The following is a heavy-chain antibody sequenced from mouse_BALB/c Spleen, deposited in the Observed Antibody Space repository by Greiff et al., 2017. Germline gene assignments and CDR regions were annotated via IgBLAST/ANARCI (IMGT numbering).Heavy chain of an antibody. CDR2: IRNKANGYTT. CDR3: ARGDGYSAWFAY. D-gene: IGHD2-3*01. Sequence: EVKVEESGGGLVQPGGSLRLSCATSGFTFTDYYMSWVRQPPGKELEWLGFIRNKANGYTTEYSASVKGRFTISRDNYQSILYLQMNTLRAEDSATYYCARGDGYSAWFAYWGQGTLVTVSA. CDR1: GFTFTDYY. V-gene: IGHV7-3*02. J-gene: IGHJ3*01.